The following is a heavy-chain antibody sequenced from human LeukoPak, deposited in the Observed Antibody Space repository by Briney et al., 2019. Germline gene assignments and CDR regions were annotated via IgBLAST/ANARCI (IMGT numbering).Heavy chain of an antibody. J-gene: IGHJ4*02. D-gene: IGHD1-26*01. Sequence: SETLSLTCAVYGGSFSGYYWSWIRQPPGKGLEWIGEINHCGSTNYNPSLKSRVTISVDTSKNQLSLKLSSVTAADTAVYYCARGRSGSYRYFDYWGQGTLVTVSS. CDR1: GGSFSGYY. CDR3: ARGRSGSYRYFDY. CDR2: INHCGST. V-gene: IGHV4-34*01.